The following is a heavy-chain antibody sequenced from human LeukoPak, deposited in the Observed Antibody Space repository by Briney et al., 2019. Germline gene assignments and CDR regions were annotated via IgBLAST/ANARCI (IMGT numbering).Heavy chain of an antibody. D-gene: IGHD1-14*01. V-gene: IGHV1-2*02. Sequence: VGSLRVSCEPWGYTFTVYSLRFGSQAPGQGLEWMEWINPNSGGTNYAQKFQGRVTRTRDTSSNTAYMQLSRLRADETAADTVARSSYRRVYFDYWGQGTLVTVSS. CDR1: GYTFTVYS. J-gene: IGHJ4*02. CDR2: INPNSGGT. CDR3: ARSSYRRVYFDY.